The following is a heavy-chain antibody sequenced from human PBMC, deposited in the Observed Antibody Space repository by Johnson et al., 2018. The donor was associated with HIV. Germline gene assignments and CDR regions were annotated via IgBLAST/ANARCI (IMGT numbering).Heavy chain of an antibody. D-gene: IGHD6-13*01. CDR2: IRYDGSNK. V-gene: IGHV3-30*02. CDR1: GFIFRTYG. Sequence: QVQLVESGGGVVQPGGTLRLSCAASGFIFRTYGMHWVRQAPGKGLEWVAFIRYDGSNKYYADSVKGRFTISRDNSKNTLYLQMNSLRAEDTAVYYCATEGSNWFAADEFDTWGQGTLVTVSS. J-gene: IGHJ3*02. CDR3: ATEGSNWFAADEFDT.